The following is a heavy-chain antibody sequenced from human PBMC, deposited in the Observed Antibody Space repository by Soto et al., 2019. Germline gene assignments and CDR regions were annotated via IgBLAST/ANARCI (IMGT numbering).Heavy chain of an antibody. CDR2: IKSKTDGGTS. Sequence: GGSLRLSCAASGFTFSNAWMSWVRQAPGKGLEWVGRIKSKTDGGTSDYAAPVKGRFTISRDDSKNTLYLQMNSLKTEDTAVYSCTTWRQQLVHNAFDIWGQGTMVTVSS. CDR1: GFTFSNAW. D-gene: IGHD6-13*01. J-gene: IGHJ3*02. CDR3: TTWRQQLVHNAFDI. V-gene: IGHV3-15*01.